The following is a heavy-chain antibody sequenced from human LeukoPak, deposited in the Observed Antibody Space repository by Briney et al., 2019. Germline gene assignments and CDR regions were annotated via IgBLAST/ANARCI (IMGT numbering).Heavy chain of an antibody. J-gene: IGHJ4*02. CDR2: IHPSGGST. Sequence: VASVKVSCKASGYTFTSYYMNWVRQAPGQGLEWMGIIHPSGGSTSYAQKFQGRITMTRDTSTSTVYMELSSLRSEDTALYYCARGPSSGWHYFDYWGLGTLVTVSS. D-gene: IGHD6-19*01. CDR1: GYTFTSYY. V-gene: IGHV1-46*01. CDR3: ARGPSSGWHYFDY.